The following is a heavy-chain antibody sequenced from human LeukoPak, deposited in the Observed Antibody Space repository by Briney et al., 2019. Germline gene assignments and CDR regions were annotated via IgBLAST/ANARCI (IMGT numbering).Heavy chain of an antibody. Sequence: ASVRVSCKASGFTFTSSAVQWVRQARGQRLEWIGWIVVGSGNTNYAQKFQERVTITRDMSTSTAYMGLSSLRSEDTAVYYCAADSVIAAAAFWGQGTLVTVSS. CDR3: AADSVIAAAAF. V-gene: IGHV1-58*01. D-gene: IGHD6-13*01. CDR1: GFTFTSSA. J-gene: IGHJ4*02. CDR2: IVVGSGNT.